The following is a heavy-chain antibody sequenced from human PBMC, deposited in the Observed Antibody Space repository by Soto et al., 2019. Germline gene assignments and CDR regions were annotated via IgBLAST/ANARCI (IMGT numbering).Heavy chain of an antibody. D-gene: IGHD6-19*01. Sequence: ESGGGLVQPGGSLRLSCAASGFTFSSYWMSWVRQAPGKGLEWVANIRQDGSDKYYVDSVKCRFTISRDNSKNSLYLQMNSLRAEDTAIYYCASPQQWLGQRGDFDYWGQGTLVTVSS. V-gene: IGHV3-7*05. CDR2: IRQDGSDK. CDR1: GFTFSSYW. J-gene: IGHJ4*02. CDR3: ASPQQWLGQRGDFDY.